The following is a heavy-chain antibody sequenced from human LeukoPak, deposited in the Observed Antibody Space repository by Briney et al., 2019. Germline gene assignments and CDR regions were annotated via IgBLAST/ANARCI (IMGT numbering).Heavy chain of an antibody. J-gene: IGHJ4*02. CDR2: IRGSGGGT. Sequence: GGSLRLSCAASGFAFNNYVMSWVRQAPGKGLEWVSAIRGSGGGTYYADSVKGRFTISRDNSKNALYLQMNSLRDEDTALYYCAKAGIGVVGYFDYWGQGTLVTVSS. CDR1: GFAFNNYV. V-gene: IGHV3-23*01. CDR3: AKAGIGVVGYFDY. D-gene: IGHD6-19*01.